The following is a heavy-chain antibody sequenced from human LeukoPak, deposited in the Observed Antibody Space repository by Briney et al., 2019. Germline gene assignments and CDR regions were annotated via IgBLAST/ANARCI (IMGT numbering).Heavy chain of an antibody. Sequence: ASVKVSRKASGYTFTGYYMHWVRQAPGQGLEWMGWINPNSGGTNYAQKFQGRVTMTRDTSISTAYMELSRLRSDDTAVYYCARSVRKGDAFDIWGQGTMVTVSS. V-gene: IGHV1-2*02. CDR1: GYTFTGYY. CDR3: ARSVRKGDAFDI. J-gene: IGHJ3*02. CDR2: INPNSGGT.